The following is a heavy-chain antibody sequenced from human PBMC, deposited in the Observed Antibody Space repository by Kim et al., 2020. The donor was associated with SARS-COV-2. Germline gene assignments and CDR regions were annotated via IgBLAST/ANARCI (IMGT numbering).Heavy chain of an antibody. CDR3: ARHGGGYSGYDWGFDY. Sequence: SETLSLTCTVSGGSISSYYWSWIRQPPGKGLEWIGYIYYSGSTNYNPSLKSRVTISVDTSKNQFSLKLSSVTAADTAVYYCARHGGGYSGYDWGFDYWGQGTLVTVSS. CDR2: IYYSGST. V-gene: IGHV4-59*08. CDR1: GGSISSYY. J-gene: IGHJ4*02. D-gene: IGHD5-12*01.